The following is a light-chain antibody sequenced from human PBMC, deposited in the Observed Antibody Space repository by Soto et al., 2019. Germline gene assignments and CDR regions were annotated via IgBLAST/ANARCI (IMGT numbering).Light chain of an antibody. Sequence: QSVLTQPPSVSAAPGQKVTISCSGSSSNIGNNYVSWYQQLPGTAPKLLIYDNNKRPSGIPDRFSGSKSGTSATLGITGLQTGDEADYYCGTWDSRLSACYVFGTGTRSPS. V-gene: IGLV1-51*01. CDR3: GTWDSRLSACYV. J-gene: IGLJ1*01. CDR2: DNN. CDR1: SSNIGNNY.